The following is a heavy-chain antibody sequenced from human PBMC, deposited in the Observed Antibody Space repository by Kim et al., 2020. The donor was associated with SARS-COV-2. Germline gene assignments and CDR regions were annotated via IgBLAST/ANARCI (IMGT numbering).Heavy chain of an antibody. D-gene: IGHD3-22*01. CDR2: IWYDGSNK. Sequence: GGSLRLSCAASGFTFSSYGMHWVRQAPGKGLEWVAVIWYDGSNKYYADSVKGRFTISRDNSKNTLYLQMNSLRAEDTAVYYCARDGDYYDSSGYGDYWGQGTLVTVSS. J-gene: IGHJ4*02. CDR3: ARDGDYYDSSGYGDY. V-gene: IGHV3-33*01. CDR1: GFTFSSYG.